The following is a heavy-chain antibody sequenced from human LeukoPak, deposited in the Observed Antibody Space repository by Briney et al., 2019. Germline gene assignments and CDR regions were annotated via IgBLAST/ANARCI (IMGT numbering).Heavy chain of an antibody. CDR2: ISSSSSYI. D-gene: IGHD3-22*01. V-gene: IGHV3-21*01. CDR3: ARDLYYYDSSGYYHDY. Sequence: GGSLRLSCAASGFTFSSYSMNWVRQAPGKGLEWVSSISSSSSYIYYAESVKGRFIISRDNAKNSLYLQMNSLRAEDTAVYYCARDLYYYDSSGYYHDYWGQGTLVTVSS. J-gene: IGHJ4*02. CDR1: GFTFSSYS.